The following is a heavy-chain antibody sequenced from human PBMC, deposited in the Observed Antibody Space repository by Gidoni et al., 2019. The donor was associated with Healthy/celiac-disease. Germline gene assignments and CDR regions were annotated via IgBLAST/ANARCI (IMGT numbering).Heavy chain of an antibody. CDR3: AKDDYICGSYRLGAEYFQH. J-gene: IGHJ1*01. CDR2: ISGSGGST. D-gene: IGHD3-16*02. Sequence: EVQLLESGGGLVQPGGSLRLSWSASGFTFRSNAISWVRQAPGKCLAWVSAISGSGGSTYYADSVKGRFTISRDNSKNTLYLQMNSLRDEDTAVYYCAKDDYICGSYRLGAEYFQHWVQGTLVTVSS. CDR1: GFTFRSNA. V-gene: IGHV3-23*01.